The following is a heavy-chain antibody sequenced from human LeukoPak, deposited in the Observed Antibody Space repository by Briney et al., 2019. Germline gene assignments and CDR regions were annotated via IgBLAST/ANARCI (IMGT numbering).Heavy chain of an antibody. D-gene: IGHD1-26*01. Sequence: ASVKVSCXASGYTFTNYYTHWVRQARGQGLEWMAIINPSGGSTSYAQKFQGRVTMTRDTSTSTVYMELSSLRSEDTAVYYCARDAIGGSYRAQDYWGQGTLVTVSS. CDR2: INPSGGST. J-gene: IGHJ4*02. V-gene: IGHV1-46*01. CDR3: ARDAIGGSYRAQDY. CDR1: GYTFTNYY.